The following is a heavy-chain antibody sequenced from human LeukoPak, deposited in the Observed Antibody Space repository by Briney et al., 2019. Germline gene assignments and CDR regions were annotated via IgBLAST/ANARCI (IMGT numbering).Heavy chain of an antibody. CDR3: ARGVRKNCSSTSCRYFDY. D-gene: IGHD2-2*01. CDR1: GFTFSSYS. CDR2: ISSSSSYI. J-gene: IGHJ4*02. Sequence: GGSLRLPCAASGFTFSSYSMNWVRQAPGKGLEWVSSISSSSSYIYYADSVKGRFTISRDNAKNSLYLQMNSLRAEDTAVYYCARGVRKNCSSTSCRYFDYWGQGTLVTVSS. V-gene: IGHV3-21*01.